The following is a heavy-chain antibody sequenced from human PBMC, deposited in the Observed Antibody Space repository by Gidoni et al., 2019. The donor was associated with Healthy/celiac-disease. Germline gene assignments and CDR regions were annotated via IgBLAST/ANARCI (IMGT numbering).Heavy chain of an antibody. CDR3: AKRRAKVPGYGDYLTSFIFDY. V-gene: IGHV3-23*01. CDR1: GFTFSSYA. D-gene: IGHD4-17*01. J-gene: IGHJ4*02. CDR2: ISGSGGST. Sequence: EVQLLESGGGLVQPGGSLRLSCAASGFTFSSYAMSWVRQAPGKGLEWVSAISGSGGSTYYADSVKGRFTISRDNSKNTLYLQMNSLRAEDTAVYYCAKRRAKVPGYGDYLTSFIFDYWGQGTLVTVSS.